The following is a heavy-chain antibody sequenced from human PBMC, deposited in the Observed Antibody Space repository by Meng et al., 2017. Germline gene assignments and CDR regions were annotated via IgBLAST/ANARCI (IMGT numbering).Heavy chain of an antibody. J-gene: IGHJ4*02. V-gene: IGHV3-7*01. D-gene: IGHD2-21*01. CDR3: VPYCGSDRSSCIDY. CDR2: INEVGSHK. CDR1: GFTLSRYW. Sequence: GEALKISCAASGFTLSRYWMSWVRQVPGKGLEWVANINEVGSHKNYVDSLKGRFTISRDNAENSLYLQMNSLRAEDAAIYYCVPYCGSDRSSCIDYWGRGTLVTVSS.